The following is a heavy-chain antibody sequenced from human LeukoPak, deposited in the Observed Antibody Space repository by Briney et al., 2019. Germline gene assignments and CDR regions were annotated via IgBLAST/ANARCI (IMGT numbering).Heavy chain of an antibody. D-gene: IGHD3-10*01. J-gene: IGHJ4*02. Sequence: ASVKVSCKASGYTFTSYGISWVRQAPGQGLKWMGWISAYNGNTNYAQKLQGRVTMTTDTSTSTAYMELRSLRSDDTAVYYCARMGPMVRGTAGYYFDYWGQGTLVTVSS. V-gene: IGHV1-18*01. CDR1: GYTFTSYG. CDR2: ISAYNGNT. CDR3: ARMGPMVRGTAGYYFDY.